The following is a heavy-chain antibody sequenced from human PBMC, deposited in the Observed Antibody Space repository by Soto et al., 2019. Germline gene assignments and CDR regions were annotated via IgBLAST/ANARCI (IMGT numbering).Heavy chain of an antibody. CDR1: GYSVSSSDYY. CDR2: MFYSGLT. V-gene: IGHV4-39*01. CDR3: APLSVSLSGPYGIHV. Sequence: SETLSLTCSVSGYSVSSSDYYWAWIRQPPGKGLEWIGSMFYSGLTYYNPSLKSRVTLSVDTSKNQFSVRLNSVTAADTAVYYCAPLSVSLSGPYGIHVWGQGTTVTAP. D-gene: IGHD2-15*01. J-gene: IGHJ6*02.